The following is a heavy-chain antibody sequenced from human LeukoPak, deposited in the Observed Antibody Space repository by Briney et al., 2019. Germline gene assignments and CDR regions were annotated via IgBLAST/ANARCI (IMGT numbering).Heavy chain of an antibody. J-gene: IGHJ3*01. Sequence: GGSLRLSCAASGLSLSRYWMHWVRQVPGKGLVWVSHINSDEATTTYADSVKGRFTISADKAKNTLYLQMNSLKAEDTAVYYCARDFIVGVSTLGFDLWGQGAMVTVSS. D-gene: IGHD1-26*01. V-gene: IGHV3-74*01. CDR3: ARDFIVGVSTLGFDL. CDR1: GLSLSRYW. CDR2: INSDEATT.